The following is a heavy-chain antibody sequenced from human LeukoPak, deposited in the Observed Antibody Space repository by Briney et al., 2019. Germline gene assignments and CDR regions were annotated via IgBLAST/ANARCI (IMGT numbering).Heavy chain of an antibody. CDR3: ARPRSNTGSLFDY. Sequence: SSEKVSCKASGYTFTGYYMHWVRQAPGQGLESMGIINPSGGDTTYAQKFQGRVTMTRDTSTSTVYMELSRLRSEDTAVYYCARPRSNTGSLFDYWGQGTLVTVSS. D-gene: IGHD1-14*01. CDR1: GYTFTGYY. CDR2: INPSGGDT. J-gene: IGHJ4*02. V-gene: IGHV1-46*01.